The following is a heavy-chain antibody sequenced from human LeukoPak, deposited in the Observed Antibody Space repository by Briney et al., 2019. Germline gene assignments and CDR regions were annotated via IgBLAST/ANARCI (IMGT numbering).Heavy chain of an antibody. V-gene: IGHV3-49*04. D-gene: IGHD2-8*01. J-gene: IGHJ4*02. CDR3: TRVRRYVLVVYAIKRFDY. CDR1: GFTFGDYA. Sequence: PGGSLRLSCTASGFTFGDYAMSWVRQAPGKGLEWVGLIRSKAYGGKTAYAASVKDRFTSARDECKSHVYLRMDSLKTTGTSVSFCTRVRRYVLVVYAIKRFDYSGEGTLVTVSS. CDR2: IRSKAYGGKT.